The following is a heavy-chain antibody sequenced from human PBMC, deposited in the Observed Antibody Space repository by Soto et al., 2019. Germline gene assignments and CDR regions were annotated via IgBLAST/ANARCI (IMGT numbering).Heavy chain of an antibody. J-gene: IGHJ6*02. Sequence: GASVKVSCKASGGTFSSYAISWVRQAPGQGLEWMGGIIPIFGTANYAQKFQGRVTITADESTSTAYMELSSLRSECTAVYYCARVAIVVVPAASLRYYYGMDVWGQGTTVTVSS. CDR1: GGTFSSYA. D-gene: IGHD2-2*01. CDR3: ARVAIVVVPAASLRYYYGMDV. CDR2: IIPIFGTA. V-gene: IGHV1-69*13.